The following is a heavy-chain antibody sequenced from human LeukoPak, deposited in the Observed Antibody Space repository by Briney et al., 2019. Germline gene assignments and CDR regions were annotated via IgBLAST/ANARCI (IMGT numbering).Heavy chain of an antibody. CDR1: EYTFTNYD. Sequence: ASVKVSCKASEYTFTNYDINWVRQATGQGLEWVGWVNPHSGNTGYAQKFQGRVTMTRNTSISTAYKELSSLRSEDTAVYYCARDLRGYSYGYDYWGQGTLVSVSS. CDR3: ARDLRGYSYGYDY. J-gene: IGHJ4*02. V-gene: IGHV1-8*01. CDR2: VNPHSGNT. D-gene: IGHD5-18*01.